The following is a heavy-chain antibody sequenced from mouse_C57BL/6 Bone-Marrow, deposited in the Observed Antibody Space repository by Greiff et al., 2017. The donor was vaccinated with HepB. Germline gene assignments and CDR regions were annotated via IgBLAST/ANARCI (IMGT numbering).Heavy chain of an antibody. CDR3: ARRRDYDYDSYWYFDV. D-gene: IGHD2-4*01. Sequence: QVQLKESGPGILQSSQTLSLTCSFSGFSLSTSGMGVSWIRQPSGKGLEWLAHIYWDDDKRYNPSLKSRLTISKDTSRNQVFLKITSVDTADTATYYCARRRDYDYDSYWYFDVWGTGTTVTVSS. CDR1: GFSLSTSGMG. V-gene: IGHV8-12*01. CDR2: IYWDDDK. J-gene: IGHJ1*03.